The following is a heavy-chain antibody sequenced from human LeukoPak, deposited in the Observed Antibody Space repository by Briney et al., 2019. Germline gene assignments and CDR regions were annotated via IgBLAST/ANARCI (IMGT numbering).Heavy chain of an antibody. J-gene: IGHJ4*02. Sequence: GSLRLSCAASGFTFGSYGMSWVRQAPGKGLEWVSFISPSGDRTSNADSVEGRFTISRDNTRNTLYLQMNSLRDEDTGVYYCAIMHGYYDGSGFWVQWGQGTLVTVSS. D-gene: IGHD3-22*01. V-gene: IGHV3-23*01. CDR3: AIMHGYYDGSGFWVQ. CDR2: ISPSGDRT. CDR1: GFTFGSYG.